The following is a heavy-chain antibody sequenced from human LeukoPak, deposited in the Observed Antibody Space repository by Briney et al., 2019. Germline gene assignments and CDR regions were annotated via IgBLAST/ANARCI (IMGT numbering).Heavy chain of an antibody. D-gene: IGHD3-10*01. V-gene: IGHV4-34*01. CDR2: INHSGST. CDR3: AREWWYYYGSGSYRIFDY. J-gene: IGHJ4*02. CDR1: GGSFSRYY. Sequence: PSETLSLTCAVNGGSFSRYYWSWIRQPPGKGLEWIGEINHSGSTNYNPSLKSRVTISVDTSKNQFSLKLNSVTAADTAVYYCAREWWYYYGSGSYRIFDYWGQGTLVTVSS.